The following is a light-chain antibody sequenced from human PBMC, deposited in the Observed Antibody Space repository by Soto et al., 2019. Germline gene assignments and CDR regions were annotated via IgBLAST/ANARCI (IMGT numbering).Light chain of an antibody. Sequence: QSALTQPPSVSGTPGQWVTISCSGSSSNIATNSVNWYQQLPATAPRLLIYTNNRRPSEVPDRFSGSKSGTSASLAISGLQSEDEADYYCAVWDDNLNSVVFGGGTKVTVL. CDR3: AVWDDNLNSVV. CDR2: TNN. CDR1: SSNIATNS. J-gene: IGLJ2*01. V-gene: IGLV1-44*01.